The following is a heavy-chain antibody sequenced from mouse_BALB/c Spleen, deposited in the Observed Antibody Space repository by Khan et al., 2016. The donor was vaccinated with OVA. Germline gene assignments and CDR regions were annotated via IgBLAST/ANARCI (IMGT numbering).Heavy chain of an antibody. CDR3: ASGRLLLRYPDYFDY. CDR2: IGYRGSS. CDR1: GYSITSDYA. Sequence: EVQLQESGPGLLTPSQSLSLTCTVTGYSITSDYAWNWIRPFPGNQLEWMAYIGYRGSSTNNPSLCSRISITRDTSKNQFFLQLTSVTNEDTATYYCASGRLLLRYPDYFDYWGQGTTLTVSS. D-gene: IGHD1-1*01. V-gene: IGHV3-2*02. J-gene: IGHJ2*01.